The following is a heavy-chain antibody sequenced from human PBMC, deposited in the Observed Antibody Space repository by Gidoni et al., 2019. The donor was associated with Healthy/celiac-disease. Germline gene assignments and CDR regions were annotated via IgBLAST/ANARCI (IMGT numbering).Heavy chain of an antibody. J-gene: IGHJ6*03. CDR3: AKSLPNDYYDSSGYYYYYYYMDV. D-gene: IGHD3-22*01. CDR1: GFTFSSYA. V-gene: IGHV3-23*01. CDR2: ISGSGGST. Sequence: EVQLLESGGGLVQPGGSLRLSCAASGFTFSSYAMSGIRQAPGKGLEWVSAISGSGGSTYYADSVKGRFTISRDNSKNTLYLQMNSLRAEDTAVYYCAKSLPNDYYDSSGYYYYYYYMDVWGKGTTVTVSS.